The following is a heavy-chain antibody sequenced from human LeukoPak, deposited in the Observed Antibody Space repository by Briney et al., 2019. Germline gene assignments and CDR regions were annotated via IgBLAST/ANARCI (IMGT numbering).Heavy chain of an antibody. CDR2: IGAGGGST. V-gene: IGHV3-23*01. J-gene: IGHJ3*01. CDR3: AKDRGSGWIHDAFDV. D-gene: IGHD6-19*01. Sequence: GGSLRLSCAASGFIFSNYAMSWVRQAPGKGLEWVSAIGAGGGSTYYADSVKGRFTISRDNSKNTLFLKMNTLRAEDTAVYYCAKDRGSGWIHDAFDVWGQGKLVTTSS. CDR1: GFIFSNYA.